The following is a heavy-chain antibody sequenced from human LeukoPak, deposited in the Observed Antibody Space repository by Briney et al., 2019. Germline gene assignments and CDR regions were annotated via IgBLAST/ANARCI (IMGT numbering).Heavy chain of an antibody. CDR2: ISDSGGST. V-gene: IGHV3-23*01. D-gene: IGHD4-17*01. CDR3: AKDRTVTMFSDDAFDI. CDR1: GFTFRSYA. Sequence: GGALRLSCAASGFTFRSYAMSWVRQAPGKGLEWVSSISDSGGSTYYADSVKGRLTISRDNSKNTLYLQMNSLRAEDTAVYYCAKDRTVTMFSDDAFDIWGQGTMVTVSS. J-gene: IGHJ3*02.